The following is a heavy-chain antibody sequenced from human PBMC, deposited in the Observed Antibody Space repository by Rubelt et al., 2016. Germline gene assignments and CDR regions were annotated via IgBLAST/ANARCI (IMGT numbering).Heavy chain of an antibody. D-gene: IGHD6-19*01. CDR3: ARESSSGWYIDY. Sequence: QVQLVQSGAEVKKPGASVKVSCKASGYTFTGYYMHWVRQAPGQGLEWVGRINPNSGGTNYAQKLQGRVTRTSDTSITTAYMELSRLRSDDTAVFYCARESSSGWYIDYWGQGTLVTVSS. J-gene: IGHJ4*02. CDR1: GYTFTGYY. CDR2: INPNSGGT. V-gene: IGHV1-2*06.